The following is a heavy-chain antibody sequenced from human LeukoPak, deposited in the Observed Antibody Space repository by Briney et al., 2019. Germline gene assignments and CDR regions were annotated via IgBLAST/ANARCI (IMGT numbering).Heavy chain of an antibody. Sequence: ASVKVSCKASGYTFTSYAMNWVRQAPGQGLEWMGWINTNTGNPTCAQGFTGRFVFSLDTSVSTAYLQISSLKAEDTAVYYCAGREYYDFWSGNFYGMDVWGQGTTVTVSS. CDR3: AGREYYDFWSGNFYGMDV. V-gene: IGHV7-4-1*02. CDR2: INTNTGNP. D-gene: IGHD3-3*01. J-gene: IGHJ6*02. CDR1: GYTFTSYA.